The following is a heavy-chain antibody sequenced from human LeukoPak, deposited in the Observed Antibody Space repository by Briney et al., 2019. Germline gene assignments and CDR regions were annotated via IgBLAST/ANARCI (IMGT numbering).Heavy chain of an antibody. CDR1: GLPLPGYD. V-gene: IGHV3-23*01. Sequence: GALRLSCAGSGLPLPGYDMSWVRQAPGTGLEWVSTISASGDNTYYAGSVQGRFTIARDNSKNTLYLQVDSLRAGHTAVYHCAKRFCSATRCFHFDSWGERTLVNVSS. J-gene: IGHJ4*02. D-gene: IGHD2-2*01. CDR3: AKRFCSATRCFHFDS. CDR2: ISASGDNT.